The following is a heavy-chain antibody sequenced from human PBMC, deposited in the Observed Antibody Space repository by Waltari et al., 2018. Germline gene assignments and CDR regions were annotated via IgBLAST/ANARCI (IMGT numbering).Heavy chain of an antibody. CDR3: ARGYDAGGYLNLFDAFDV. V-gene: IGHV3-7*03. Sequence: EVQLVESGGGLVHPGGSLTLTCPTYGFTFYTHWMNWFRQAPGKGLEWVANKKEEESETYYEASVKDRFTISRDNARNSLYLQMDSLRAEDTAVYFCARGYDAGGYLNLFDAFDVWGPGTLVTVSP. J-gene: IGHJ3*01. D-gene: IGHD3-16*01. CDR2: KKEEESET. CDR1: GFTFYTHW.